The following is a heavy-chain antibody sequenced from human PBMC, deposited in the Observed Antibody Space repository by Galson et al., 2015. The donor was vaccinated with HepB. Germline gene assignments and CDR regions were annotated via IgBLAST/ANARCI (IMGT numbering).Heavy chain of an antibody. CDR2: INSGSSSI. V-gene: IGHV3-48*01. CDR1: GFTFRSYS. Sequence: SLRLSCAASGFTFRSYSMTWVRQAPGKGLEWVSYINSGSSSIFYADSVKGRFTISRDNAKDSLYLQMNSLRVEDTAVYYCARESAAFDIWGQGTMVTVSS. J-gene: IGHJ3*02. CDR3: ARESAAFDI.